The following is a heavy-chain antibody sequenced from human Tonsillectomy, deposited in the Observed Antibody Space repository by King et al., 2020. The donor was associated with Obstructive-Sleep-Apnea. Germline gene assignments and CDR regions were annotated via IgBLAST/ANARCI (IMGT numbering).Heavy chain of an antibody. CDR2: IYYSGTT. D-gene: IGHD3-3*01. CDR1: GGSISTYY. J-gene: IGHJ5*02. CDR3: ARLYYDFWTLFDP. Sequence: VQLQESGPGLVKPSETLSLTCTVSGGSISTYYWSWIRQPPGKGLEYIGYIYYSGTTNYNPSLKSRVTISVDTSKNQFPLKLTSVTAADTAVYYCARLYYDFWTLFDPWGQGTLVTVSS. V-gene: IGHV4-59*08.